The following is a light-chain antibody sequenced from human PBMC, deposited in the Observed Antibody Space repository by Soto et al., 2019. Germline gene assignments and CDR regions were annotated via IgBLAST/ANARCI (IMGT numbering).Light chain of an antibody. CDR1: SSDVGGYNY. J-gene: IGLJ2*01. CDR2: EVS. CDR3: SSYAGRNPVV. Sequence: QSALTQPPSASGSPGQSVTISCTGTSSDVGGYNYVSWYQQYPGKAPKLMIYEVSKRPSGVPDRFSGSKSGNTASLTVSGXXXXXXXDYYCSSYAGRNPVVFGGGTKL. V-gene: IGLV2-8*01.